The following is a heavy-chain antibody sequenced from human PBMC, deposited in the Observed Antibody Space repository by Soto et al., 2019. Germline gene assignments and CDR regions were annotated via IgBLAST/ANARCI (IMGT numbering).Heavy chain of an antibody. CDR2: INHAGST. CDR1: DETFSGYC. CDR3: WRKRTGRDACDF. V-gene: IGHV4-34*08. Sequence: KPSETLSLTCAVGDETFSGYCWPWIRQPPGKGLEWLGEINHAGSTNYNPAPKRRGIMSFGTKKSQSPLKQISRNGADAAVFYCWRKRTGRDACDFWGQGTRVTVSS. J-gene: IGHJ3*01.